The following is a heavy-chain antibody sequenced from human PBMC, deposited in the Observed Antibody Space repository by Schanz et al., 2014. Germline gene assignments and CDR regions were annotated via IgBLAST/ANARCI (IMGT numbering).Heavy chain of an antibody. CDR3: ARPPREGYGLDV. Sequence: QVQLLQSGAEVKKPGASVKVSCKASGYTLTAYYMHWVRQAPGQGLEWMGWINPNSADTGSAQKFQGRVTMTRDTSISTAYMELSSLRSEDTAVYYCARPPREGYGLDVWGQGTTVTVSS. CDR2: INPNSADT. J-gene: IGHJ6*02. CDR1: GYTLTAYY. V-gene: IGHV1-8*02.